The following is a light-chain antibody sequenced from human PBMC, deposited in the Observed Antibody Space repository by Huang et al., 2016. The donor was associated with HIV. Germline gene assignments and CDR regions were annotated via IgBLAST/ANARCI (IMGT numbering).Light chain of an antibody. Sequence: DIQMTQSPSSLSAAVGDRVTGTCRASQSIGDNLKWYQVKPWKAPNLLIYAASSLQSGVSSRLNGSGSGTDFTLTISGLQLEDFATYYCQQTYSPPRTFGQGTKVEI. V-gene: IGKV1-39*01. J-gene: IGKJ1*01. CDR2: AAS. CDR3: QQTYSPPRT. CDR1: QSIGDN.